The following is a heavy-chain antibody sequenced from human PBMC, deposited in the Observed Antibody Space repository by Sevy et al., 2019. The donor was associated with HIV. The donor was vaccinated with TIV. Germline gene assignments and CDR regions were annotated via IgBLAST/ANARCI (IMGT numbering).Heavy chain of an antibody. CDR1: GFSFNTYT. CDR3: ARVPDSGGRGRADY. CDR2: ISSSGVYE. V-gene: IGHV3-21*01. Sequence: GGSLRLSCAASGFSFNTYTFYWVRQAPGEGLEWISSISSSGVYEYYADSVRGRFTLSRDNAKNSLSLQMNGLRVEDTGVYYCARVPDSGGRGRADYWGQGTRVTVSS. D-gene: IGHD1-26*01. J-gene: IGHJ4*02.